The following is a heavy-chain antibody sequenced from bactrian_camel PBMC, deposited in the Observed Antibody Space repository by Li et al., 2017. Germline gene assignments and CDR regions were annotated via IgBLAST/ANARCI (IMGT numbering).Heavy chain of an antibody. CDR1: GLKYSSHC. CDR2: IERSGKI. Sequence: HVQLVESGGGSVQAGGSLSLSCEASGLKYSSHCYAWFRQAPGREREGVAAIERSGKITYADSVLGRFTISRDNAKNTLYLIINKPSPEDTAMYYCAADRSTCGLGIRPAIGVRGPRSPSP. D-gene: IGHD1*01. J-gene: IGHJ4*01. V-gene: IGHV3S53*01. CDR3: AADRSTCGLGIRPA.